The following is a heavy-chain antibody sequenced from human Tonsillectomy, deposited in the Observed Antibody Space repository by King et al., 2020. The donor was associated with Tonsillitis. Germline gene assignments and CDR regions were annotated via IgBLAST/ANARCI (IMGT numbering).Heavy chain of an antibody. V-gene: IGHV3-23*04. CDR2: VSTSGAVT. CDR3: ARNVRKADY. J-gene: IGHJ4*02. CDR1: GFIFSTYA. D-gene: IGHD1-1*01. Sequence: VQLVESGGDLVQPGGSLRLSCAASGFIFSTYAMSWVRQAPGKGLEWVSGVSTSGAVTYYADSVKGRLPISRDNSKNTLYLQMNRLRAEDTAVYYCARNVRKADYWGQGTLVTVSS.